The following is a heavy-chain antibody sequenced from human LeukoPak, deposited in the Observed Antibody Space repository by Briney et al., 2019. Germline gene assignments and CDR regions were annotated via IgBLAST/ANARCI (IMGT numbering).Heavy chain of an antibody. CDR1: GFTFSSYA. V-gene: IGHV3-23*01. D-gene: IGHD2-15*01. CDR3: AKVVPGGRYYYYYYGMDV. CDR2: ISGSGGST. J-gene: IGHJ6*02. Sequence: GGSLRLSCAASGFTFSSYAMSWVRQAPGKGLEWVSAISGSGGSTYHADSVKGRFTISRDNSKNTLYLQMNSLRAEDTAVYYCAKVVPGGRYYYYYYGMDVWGQGTTVTVSS.